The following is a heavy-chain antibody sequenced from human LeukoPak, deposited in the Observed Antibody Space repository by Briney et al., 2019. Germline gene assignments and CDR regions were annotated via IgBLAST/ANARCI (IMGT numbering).Heavy chain of an antibody. D-gene: IGHD3-16*01. CDR1: GFTFSSSW. J-gene: IGHJ6*04. V-gene: IGHV3-74*01. Sequence: GGSLRLSCAASGFTFSSSWMHWVRQAPGKGLVWVSRITRDGRSTTYADSVKGRFTTYRDNAKNTLYLQMDSLRDDDRAVYYCARDPGYESWSPFWGGMDVWGNGTTVIVSS. CDR2: ITRDGRST. CDR3: ARDPGYESWSPFWGGMDV.